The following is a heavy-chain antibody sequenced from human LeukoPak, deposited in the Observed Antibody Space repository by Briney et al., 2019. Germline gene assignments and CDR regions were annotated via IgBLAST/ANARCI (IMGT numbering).Heavy chain of an antibody. CDR1: GFTFSSYE. J-gene: IGHJ4*02. D-gene: IGHD3-22*01. Sequence: GGSLRLSCAASGFTFSSYEINSVRQAPGKWLEWLSYISSSGSTIYYADSVKGRFTISRDNAMNSLYLQKNSLRAEDTAVYYCARDLFRNYYDSSGYRDYWGQGTLVTVSS. V-gene: IGHV3-48*03. CDR3: ARDLFRNYYDSSGYRDY. CDR2: ISSSGSTI.